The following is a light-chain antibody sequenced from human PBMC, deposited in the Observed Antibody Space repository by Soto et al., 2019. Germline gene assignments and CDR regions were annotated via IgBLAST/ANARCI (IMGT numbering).Light chain of an antibody. Sequence: EIVMPQSPATLSVSPGERATLTCRASQSVSTNLAWHQQKPGQAPRLLIYGAFTRATGVPARFSGSGSGTQFTLTISTLQSEDFAVYYCQQFNNSPPKYTFGQGTKLEIK. CDR3: QQFNNSPPKYT. V-gene: IGKV3-15*01. CDR2: GAF. J-gene: IGKJ2*01. CDR1: QSVSTN.